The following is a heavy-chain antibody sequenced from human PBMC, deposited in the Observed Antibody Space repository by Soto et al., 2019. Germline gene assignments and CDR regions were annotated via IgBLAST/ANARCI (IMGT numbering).Heavy chain of an antibody. V-gene: IGHV1-8*01. CDR3: AREGYCSSTSCILGWFDP. CDR1: GYTFTSYD. J-gene: IGHJ5*02. CDR2: MNPNSGNT. Sequence: QVQLVQSGAEVKKPGASVKVSCKASGYTFTSYDINWVRQATGQGLEWMGWMNPNSGNTGYAQKFQGRVTITADESTSTAYMELSSLRSEDTAVYYCAREGYCSSTSCILGWFDPWGQGTLVTVSS. D-gene: IGHD2-2*01.